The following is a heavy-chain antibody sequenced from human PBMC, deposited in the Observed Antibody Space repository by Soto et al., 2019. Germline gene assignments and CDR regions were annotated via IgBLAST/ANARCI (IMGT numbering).Heavy chain of an antibody. D-gene: IGHD3-9*01. CDR1: GGSISSSSYY. V-gene: IGHV4-39*01. Sequence: SETLSLTCTVSGGSISSSSYYWGWIRQPPGKGLEWIGSIYYSGSTYYNPSLKSRVTISVDTSKNQFSLKLSSVTAADTAWYYCARRDYVILTGYWGDPYLKEAYFDYWGQGTLVTVSS. CDR3: ARRDYVILTGYWGDPYLKEAYFDY. CDR2: IYYSGST. J-gene: IGHJ4*02.